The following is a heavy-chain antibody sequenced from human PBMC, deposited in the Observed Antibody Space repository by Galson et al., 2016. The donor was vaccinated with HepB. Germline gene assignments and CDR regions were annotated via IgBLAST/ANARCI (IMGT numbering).Heavy chain of an antibody. V-gene: IGHV3-30*18. Sequence: SLRLSCAGSQFTFSAFGMHWVRQGPGKGLEWVALISKDGREKFYGDSVKGRFTISRDNSERTVYLQMNSLRVEDTAVYYCAKPYDTCGYDCGFWGQGTLVTVSS. CDR3: AKPYDTCGYDCGF. CDR2: ISKDGREK. D-gene: IGHD3-22*01. CDR1: QFTFSAFG. J-gene: IGHJ4*02.